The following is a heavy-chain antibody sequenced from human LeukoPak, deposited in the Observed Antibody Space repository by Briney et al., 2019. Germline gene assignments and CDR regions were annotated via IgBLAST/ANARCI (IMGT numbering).Heavy chain of an antibody. Sequence: SVKVSCKASGYTFTGYYMHWVRQAPGQGLEWMGWINPNSGGTNYAQKFQGRVTMTRDTSISTAYMELSRLRSDDTAVYYCASFQCSRTSCRSLGRFYYGMDVWGQGTTVTVSS. CDR2: INPNSGGT. CDR3: ASFQCSRTSCRSLGRFYYGMDV. CDR1: GYTFTGYY. D-gene: IGHD2-2*01. V-gene: IGHV1-2*02. J-gene: IGHJ6*02.